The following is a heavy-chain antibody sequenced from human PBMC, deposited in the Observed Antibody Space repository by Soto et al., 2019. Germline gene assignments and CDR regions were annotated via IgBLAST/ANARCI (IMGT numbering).Heavy chain of an antibody. J-gene: IGHJ5*02. CDR2: INPNSGGT. CDR3: ARSPSRGYCSSTSCPRYNWFDP. Sequence: ASVKVSCKASGYTFTGYYMHWVRQAPGQGLEWMGWINPNSGGTNYAQKFQGRVTMTRDTSISTAYMELSRLRSDDTAVYYCARSPSRGYCSSTSCPRYNWFDPWGQGTLVTVSS. D-gene: IGHD2-2*03. CDR1: GYTFTGYY. V-gene: IGHV1-2*02.